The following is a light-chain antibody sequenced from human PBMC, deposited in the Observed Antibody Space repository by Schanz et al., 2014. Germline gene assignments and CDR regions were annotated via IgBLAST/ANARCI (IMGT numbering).Light chain of an antibody. Sequence: ESVLTQSPGTLSLSPGERATLSCRPSQSVSSTHLAWYQQKPGQAPRLLIYSGSNRATGIPDRFSGSGSGTEFTLTISRLEHEDSAVYYCQQWGTFGQGTKVEIK. CDR2: SGS. CDR1: QSVSSTH. J-gene: IGKJ1*01. CDR3: QQWGT. V-gene: IGKV3-20*01.